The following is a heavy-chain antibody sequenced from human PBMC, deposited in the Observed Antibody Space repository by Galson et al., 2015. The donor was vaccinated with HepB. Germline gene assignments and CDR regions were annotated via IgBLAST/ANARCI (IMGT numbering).Heavy chain of an antibody. Sequence: SETLSLTCTVSGAPVTNGNDYWNWIRQSPGKGLEWIGYVWHTGSAKYNPSLNNRVEVSIDTSENKFSLNLKSVTAADTAKYYCARLRITLAAFDYWGQGALVTVSS. J-gene: IGHJ4*02. V-gene: IGHV4-61*01. D-gene: IGHD1-1*01. CDR1: GAPVTNGNDY. CDR3: ARLRITLAAFDY. CDR2: VWHTGSA.